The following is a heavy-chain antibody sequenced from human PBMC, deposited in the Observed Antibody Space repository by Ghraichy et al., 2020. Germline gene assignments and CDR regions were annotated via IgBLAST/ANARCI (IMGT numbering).Heavy chain of an antibody. J-gene: IGHJ4*02. V-gene: IGHV3-21*01. CDR2: ISSSSSYI. CDR1: GFTFSSYS. Sequence: GGSLRLSCAASGFTFSSYSMNWVRQAPGKGLEWVSSISSSSSYIYYADSVKGRFTISRDNAKNSLYLQMNSLRAEDTAVYYCARDILITMVFARRKSGVYFDYWGQGTLVTVSS. CDR3: ARDILITMVFARRKSGVYFDY. D-gene: IGHD3-10*01.